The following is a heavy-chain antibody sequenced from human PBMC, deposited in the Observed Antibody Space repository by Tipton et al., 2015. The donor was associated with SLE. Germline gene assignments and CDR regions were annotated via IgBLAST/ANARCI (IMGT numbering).Heavy chain of an antibody. Sequence: GSLRLSCAASGFTFISYEMDWVRQAPGKGLEWVAYISGSGTTIEYADSVKGRFTISRDNARNSLYLQMNSLRAEDTAVYYCARLPVVYYYYMDVWGKGTTVTVSS. CDR1: GFTFISYE. CDR3: ARLPVVYYYYMDV. V-gene: IGHV3-48*03. D-gene: IGHD4-23*01. CDR2: ISGSGTTI. J-gene: IGHJ6*03.